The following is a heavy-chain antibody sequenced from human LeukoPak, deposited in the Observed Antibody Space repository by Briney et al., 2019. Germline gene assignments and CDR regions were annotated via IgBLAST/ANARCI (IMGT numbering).Heavy chain of an antibody. Sequence: PSETLSLTCTVSGGSISSYYWSWIRQPPGKGLEWIGEINHSGSTNYNPSLKSRVTISVDTSKNQFSLKLSSVTAADTAVYYCARADVAVAYCFDYWGQGTLVTVSS. CDR3: ARADVAVAYCFDY. CDR2: INHSGST. V-gene: IGHV4-34*01. J-gene: IGHJ4*02. D-gene: IGHD6-19*01. CDR1: GGSISSYY.